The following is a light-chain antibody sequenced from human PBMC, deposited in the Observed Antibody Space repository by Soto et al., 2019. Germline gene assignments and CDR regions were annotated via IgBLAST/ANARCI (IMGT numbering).Light chain of an antibody. CDR2: GAS. V-gene: IGKV3-20*01. CDR3: QQYVNSPQSPQT. J-gene: IGKJ1*01. Sequence: EIVLTQSPGTLSLSPGERATLSCRASQSVSSSYLAWYQQKPGQAPRLLIYGASSRATGIPDRFSGRGSGTDFTLTISRLEPEDFAVYYCQQYVNSPQSPQTFGQGTKVDIK. CDR1: QSVSSSY.